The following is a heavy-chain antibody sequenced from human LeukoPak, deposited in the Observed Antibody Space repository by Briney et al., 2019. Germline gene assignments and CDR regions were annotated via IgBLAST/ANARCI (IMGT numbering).Heavy chain of an antibody. CDR3: AKDNEDY. Sequence: PGGSLRLSCVASGFTFSSHGMHWVRQAPGKGLEWVAIISYDGSNKYYADSVKGRFTISRDNSKNTLYLQMNSLRAEDTAVYYCAKDNEDYWGQGTLVTVSS. J-gene: IGHJ4*02. V-gene: IGHV3-30*18. D-gene: IGHD2-8*01. CDR2: ISYDGSNK. CDR1: GFTFSSHG.